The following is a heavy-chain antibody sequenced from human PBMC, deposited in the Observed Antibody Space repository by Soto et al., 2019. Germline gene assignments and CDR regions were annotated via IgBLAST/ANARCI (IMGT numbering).Heavy chain of an antibody. D-gene: IGHD1-26*01. CDR1: GYTFTSYY. V-gene: IGHV1-46*01. Sequence: WASVKVSCKASGYTFTSYYMHWVRQAPGQGLEWMGIINPSTVSTIYAQKFQGRVTMTRDTSTSTVYMELSSLRSEDTAVYYCARDRGGIVGATTYWFDPWGQGTLVTVSS. CDR2: INPSTVST. J-gene: IGHJ5*02. CDR3: ARDRGGIVGATTYWFDP.